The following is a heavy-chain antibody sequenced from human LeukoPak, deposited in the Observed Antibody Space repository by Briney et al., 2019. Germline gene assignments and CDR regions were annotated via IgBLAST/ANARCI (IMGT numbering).Heavy chain of an antibody. V-gene: IGHV1-69*04. CDR3: ASGLDYDILTARSLLGGNDY. Sequence: GASVKVSCKASGGTFSSYAISWVRQAPGQGLEWMGRIIPILGIANYAQKFQGRVTITADKSTSTACMELSSLRSEDTAVYYCASGLDYDILTARSLLGGNDYWGQGTLVTVSS. CDR1: GGTFSSYA. CDR2: IIPILGIA. J-gene: IGHJ4*02. D-gene: IGHD3-9*01.